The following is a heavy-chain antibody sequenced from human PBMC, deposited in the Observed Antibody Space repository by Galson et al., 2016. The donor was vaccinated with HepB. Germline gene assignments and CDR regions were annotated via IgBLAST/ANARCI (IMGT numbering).Heavy chain of an antibody. CDR2: INPRDGQT. J-gene: IGHJ6*02. CDR3: AKAQYAHLPYYFYAFDV. Sequence: SLRLSCAASGFIFSNYGMSWVRQAPGRGPEWLTGINPRDGQTFYADSVKGRFTISRDNSRNTLSLHISNLRVEDTARYYCAKAQYAHLPYYFYAFDVWGQGTTVSVSS. CDR1: GFIFSNYG. D-gene: IGHD2-2*01. V-gene: IGHV3-23*01.